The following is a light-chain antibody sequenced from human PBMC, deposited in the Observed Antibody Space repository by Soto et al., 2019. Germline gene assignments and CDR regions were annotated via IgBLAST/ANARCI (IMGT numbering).Light chain of an antibody. CDR3: QQYDSFPRT. V-gene: IGKV1-33*01. CDR2: HSS. J-gene: IGKJ2*01. Sequence: DIQMTQSPSTLSASVGDTVTITCRASQSINKWLAWYQQKPGKAPKLLIYHSSNLETGVPSRFSGSGSGTHFTFTISSLQPEDIATYFCQQYDSFPRTFGQGTKLDLK. CDR1: QSINKW.